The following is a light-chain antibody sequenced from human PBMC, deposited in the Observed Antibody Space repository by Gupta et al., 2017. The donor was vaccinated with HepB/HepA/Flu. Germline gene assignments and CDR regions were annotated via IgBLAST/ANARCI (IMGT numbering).Light chain of an antibody. V-gene: IGKV1-39*01. J-gene: IGKJ1*01. Sequence: DIQTIQSLSSLSAFSGDRVTITCRTSQSISNYVNWYQQKPGRAPKLLIYAASSLQSGVPSRFSGSGSGTEFTLTINSLQPEDFATYYCQQSFSTPPWTFGQGTKVEIE. CDR2: AAS. CDR3: QQSFSTPPWT. CDR1: QSISNY.